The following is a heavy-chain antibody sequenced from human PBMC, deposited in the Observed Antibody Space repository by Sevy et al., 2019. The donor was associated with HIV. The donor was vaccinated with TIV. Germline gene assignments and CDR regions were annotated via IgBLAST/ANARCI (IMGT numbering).Heavy chain of an antibody. D-gene: IGHD2-15*01. CDR3: ARGYCTGGSCSPGGF. V-gene: IGHV1-18*01. J-gene: IGHJ4*02. CDR1: GYTFTSYI. Sequence: ASVKVSCKTSGYTFTSYIISWVRQAPGQGLEWMGWISPLNGDTKYVQKFQGRVTMSIDTSTSTAYMDLRSLGSDDTAVYYCARGYCTGGSCSPGGFWGQGTLVTVSS. CDR2: ISPLNGDT.